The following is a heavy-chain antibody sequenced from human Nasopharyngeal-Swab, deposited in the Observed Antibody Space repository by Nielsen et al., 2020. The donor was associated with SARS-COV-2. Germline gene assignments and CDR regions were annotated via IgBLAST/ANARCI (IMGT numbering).Heavy chain of an antibody. D-gene: IGHD4-17*01. Sequence: SQTLSLTCTLSGRSTSIGAYYWSWIRHHPGKGLEWIGYTYYSGSTYYNPSLKSRVTISVATSKNQFSLKLSSVTAADTAVYYCGSRLRCDFDLWGRGTPVTVSS. J-gene: IGHJ2*01. CDR2: TYYSGST. V-gene: IGHV4-31*03. CDR1: GRSTSIGAYY. CDR3: GSRLRCDFDL.